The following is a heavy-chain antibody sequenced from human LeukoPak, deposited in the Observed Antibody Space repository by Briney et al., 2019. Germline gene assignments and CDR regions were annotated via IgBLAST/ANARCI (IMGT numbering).Heavy chain of an antibody. CDR3: VRVPWKGEIWVWFFDL. Sequence: GGSLRLSCAASGFTSISYWVGWFRQAPGKGLEWVANIKQDGSEKYYVDSVKGRFTISRDNAKSSLFLQMDSLRVGDTGLYYCVRVPWKGEIWVWFFDLWGRGTLVTVSS. D-gene: IGHD2-21*01. V-gene: IGHV3-7*01. CDR1: GFTSISYW. J-gene: IGHJ2*01. CDR2: IKQDGSEK.